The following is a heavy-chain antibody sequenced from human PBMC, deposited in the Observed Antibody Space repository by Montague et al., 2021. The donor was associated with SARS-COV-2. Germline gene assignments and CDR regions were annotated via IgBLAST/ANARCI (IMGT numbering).Heavy chain of an antibody. V-gene: IGHV3-7*03. Sequence: SLRFSCAAPGFTFSQYWMSWVRQAPGKELEWVANINQDGSEIYLVDSLKGRFSISRDNAKNSLYLQVNSLRAEDTAVYYCAGLGMLASGPNWFDPWGQGTLVTVSS. CDR3: AGLGMLASGPNWFDP. CDR2: INQDGSEI. D-gene: IGHD7-27*01. CDR1: GFTFSQYW. J-gene: IGHJ5*02.